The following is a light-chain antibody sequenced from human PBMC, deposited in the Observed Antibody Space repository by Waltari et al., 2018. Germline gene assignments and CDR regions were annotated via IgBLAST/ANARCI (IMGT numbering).Light chain of an antibody. CDR2: DVI. CDR3: SSYTSTRVFYV. V-gene: IGLV2-14*02. CDR1: NSDVGSFNL. J-gene: IGLJ1*01. Sequence: QSALTQPASVSGSPGQSITISCTGSNSDVGSFNLVSWYQQHPGNAPKLIFYDVIHRPAVVSNRCSGSQSANTASLTISGLQAEDEADYYCSSYTSTRVFYVFGTGTTVIVL.